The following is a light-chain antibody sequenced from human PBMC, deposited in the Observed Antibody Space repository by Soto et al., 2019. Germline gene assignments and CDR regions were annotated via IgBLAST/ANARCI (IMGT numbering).Light chain of an antibody. CDR1: QSVSSNY. J-gene: IGKJ1*01. V-gene: IGKV3-20*01. Sequence: EIVLTQSPGTLSLSPGERATLSCRASQSVSSNYLAWYQRKPGQAPRILIYGASSRATDITNRFSGSGSGTDFTLTITRLEPEDFAVYFCQQYGGSPPTFGQGTKVEIK. CDR2: GAS. CDR3: QQYGGSPPT.